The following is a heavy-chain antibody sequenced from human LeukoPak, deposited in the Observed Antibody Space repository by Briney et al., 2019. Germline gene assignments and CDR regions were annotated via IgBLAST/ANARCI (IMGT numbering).Heavy chain of an antibody. Sequence: AASVKVSCKASGYTFTGYYMHWVRQAPGQGLEWMGWINPNSGGTNYAQEFQGWVTMTRDTSISTAYMELSRLRSDDTAVYYCARNYYGSGSYLSFDYWGQGTLVTVSS. V-gene: IGHV1-2*04. D-gene: IGHD3-10*01. CDR1: GYTFTGYY. J-gene: IGHJ4*02. CDR2: INPNSGGT. CDR3: ARNYYGSGSYLSFDY.